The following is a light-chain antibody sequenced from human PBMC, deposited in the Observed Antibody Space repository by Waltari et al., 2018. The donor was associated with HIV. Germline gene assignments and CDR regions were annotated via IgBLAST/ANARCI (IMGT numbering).Light chain of an antibody. Sequence: DIQMTQSPSSLSASVGDRVTITCRAIQSISSYLNWYQQKPGKAPKLLIYAASSLQSGVPSRFSGSGSWTDFTLTISSLQPEDFATYYCQQSYSTRYTFGQGTKLEIK. CDR1: QSISSY. CDR3: QQSYSTRYT. J-gene: IGKJ2*01. V-gene: IGKV1-39*01. CDR2: AAS.